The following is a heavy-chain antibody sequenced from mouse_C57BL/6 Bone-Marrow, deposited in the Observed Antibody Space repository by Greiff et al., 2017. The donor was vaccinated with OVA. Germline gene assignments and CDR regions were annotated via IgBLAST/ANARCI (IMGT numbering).Heavy chain of an antibody. V-gene: IGHV1-26*01. D-gene: IGHD1-1*02. CDR1: GYTFTDYY. J-gene: IGHJ2*01. CDR2: INPNNGGT. Sequence: VQLQQSGPELVKPGASVKISCKASGYTFTDYYMNWVKQSHGKSLEWIGDINPNNGGTSYNQKFKGKATLTVDKSSSTAYMELRSLTSEDSAVYYCASSYGPLDYWGQGTTLTVSS. CDR3: ASSYGPLDY.